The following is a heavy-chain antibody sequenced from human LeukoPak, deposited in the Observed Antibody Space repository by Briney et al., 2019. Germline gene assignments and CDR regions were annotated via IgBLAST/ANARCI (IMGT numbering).Heavy chain of an antibody. Sequence: GGSLRLSCAASGFTFSDYYMSWVRQAPGKGLECVSYISTSSSYANYADSVKGRFTISRDNAKNSLYLQMNSLRAEDTAVYYCARVRGAYAFDYWGQGTLVTVSS. CDR2: ISTSSSYA. CDR1: GFTFSDYY. J-gene: IGHJ4*02. CDR3: ARVRGAYAFDY. D-gene: IGHD4-17*01. V-gene: IGHV3-11*05.